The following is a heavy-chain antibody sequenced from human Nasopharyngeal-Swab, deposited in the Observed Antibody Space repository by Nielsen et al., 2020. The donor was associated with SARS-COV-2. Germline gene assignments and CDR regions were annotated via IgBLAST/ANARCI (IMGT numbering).Heavy chain of an antibody. J-gene: IGHJ3*02. D-gene: IGHD2-15*01. Sequence: VRQAPGKGLEWVSSISSSSSYIYYADSVKGQFTISRDNAKNSLYLQMNSLRAEDTAVYYCARDCSGGSCYSVVDDAFDIWGQGTMVTVSS. CDR3: ARDCSGGSCYSVVDDAFDI. V-gene: IGHV3-21*01. CDR2: ISSSSSYI.